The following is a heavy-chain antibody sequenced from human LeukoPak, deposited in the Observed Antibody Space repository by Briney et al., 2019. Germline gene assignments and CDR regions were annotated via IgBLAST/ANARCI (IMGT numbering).Heavy chain of an antibody. D-gene: IGHD5-24*01. CDR1: GGSISSYY. Sequence: SETLSLTCTVSGGSISSYYWSWIRQPPGKGLEWIGYIYYSGSTNYNPSLKSRVTISVDTSKNQFSLKLSSVTAADTAVYYCARVGRPVEMATIPYYFDYWGQGTLVTVSS. CDR3: ARVGRPVEMATIPYYFDY. V-gene: IGHV4-59*01. CDR2: IYYSGST. J-gene: IGHJ4*02.